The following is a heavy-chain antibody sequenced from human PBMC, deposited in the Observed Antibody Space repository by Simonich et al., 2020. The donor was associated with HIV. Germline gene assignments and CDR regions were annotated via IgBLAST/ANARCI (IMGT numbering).Heavy chain of an antibody. D-gene: IGHD2-15*01. V-gene: IGHV1-69-2*01. J-gene: IGHJ4*02. CDR3: ATPSLAATAFDY. CDR2: VAPEDGEA. Sequence: EVQLVQSGAEVKKPGATVKISCKVSGYTFTDYYIHWMQQAPGKGLEWKGLVAPEDGEAICARKFQGRATITADTSTDTAYMELSGLRSEDTAVYYCATPSLAATAFDYWGQGTLVTVSS. CDR1: GYTFTDYY.